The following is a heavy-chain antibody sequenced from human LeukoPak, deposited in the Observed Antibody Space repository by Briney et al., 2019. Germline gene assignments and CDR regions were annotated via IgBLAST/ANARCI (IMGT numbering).Heavy chain of an antibody. D-gene: IGHD2/OR15-2a*01. V-gene: IGHV4-59*11. CDR3: AREASSAPRLSSYFLDV. Sequence: PSETLSLTCSVSGDSIRSHFWSWIRQPPGKGLEWIGYIHHSGMTNFNPSLKSRATLSVDTATNQFSLRLTSVTAADTAFYFCAREASSAPRLSSYFLDVWGDGTAVTVSS. CDR2: IHHSGMT. CDR1: GDSIRSHF. J-gene: IGHJ6*03.